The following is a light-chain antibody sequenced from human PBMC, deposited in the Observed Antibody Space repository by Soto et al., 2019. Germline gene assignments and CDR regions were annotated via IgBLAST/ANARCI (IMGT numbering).Light chain of an antibody. CDR3: QQYGSSFT. V-gene: IGKV3-20*01. J-gene: IGKJ4*01. CDR2: GAS. CDR1: QSVSSSY. Sequence: EIVLTQSPGTLSLSPGERATLSCRASQSVSSSYLAWYQQKPGQAPRLLIYGASSRATGIPDRFSGCGSGTVFTLTISVLEAEDFAVYYCQQYGSSFTFGGGTKVEIK.